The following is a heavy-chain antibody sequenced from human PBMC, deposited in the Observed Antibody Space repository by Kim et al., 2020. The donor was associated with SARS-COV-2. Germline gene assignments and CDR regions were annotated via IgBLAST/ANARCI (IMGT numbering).Heavy chain of an antibody. CDR3: ARDLQLSYYYDSSGYFADY. V-gene: IGHV3-48*03. Sequence: GRFTISRDNAKNSLYLQMNSLRAEDTAVYYCARDLQLSYYYDSSGYFADYWGQGTLVTVSS. D-gene: IGHD3-22*01. J-gene: IGHJ4*02.